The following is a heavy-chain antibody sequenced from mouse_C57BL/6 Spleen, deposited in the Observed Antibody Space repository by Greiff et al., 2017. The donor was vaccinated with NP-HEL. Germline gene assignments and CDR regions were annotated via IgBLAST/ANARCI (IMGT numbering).Heavy chain of an antibody. CDR3: ARRHYGSSAYFDY. CDR2: IYPGDGAT. J-gene: IGHJ2*01. V-gene: IGHV1-82*01. D-gene: IGHD1-1*01. CDR1: GYAFSSSW. Sequence: QVQLQQSGPELVKPGASVKISCKASGYAFSSSWMNWVKQRPGQGLEWIGRIYPGDGATNYNGKFKGKATLTADKSSSTAYMQLSSLTSEDSAVYFCARRHYGSSAYFDYWGQGTTLTVSS.